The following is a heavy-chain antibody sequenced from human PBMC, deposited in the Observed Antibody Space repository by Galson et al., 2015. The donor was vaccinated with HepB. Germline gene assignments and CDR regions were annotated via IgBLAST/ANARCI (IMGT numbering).Heavy chain of an antibody. CDR1: GVTFRSYA. CDR3: ARWTYHFDY. V-gene: IGHV3-23*01. Sequence: SLRLSCAASGVTFRSYAMNWVRQAPGKGLEWVSAISSGGDYIYYGDSVKGRFTISRDNSKNTLYLQMNSLRAEDTAIYYCARWTYHFDYWGQGALVTVSS. D-gene: IGHD1-7*01. J-gene: IGHJ4*02. CDR2: ISSGGDYI.